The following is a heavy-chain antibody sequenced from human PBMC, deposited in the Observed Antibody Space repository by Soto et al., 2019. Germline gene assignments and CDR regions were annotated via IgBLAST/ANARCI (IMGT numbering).Heavy chain of an antibody. CDR3: ARDRPYNSSVYYYYYYYAMDF. Sequence: SETLSLTCTVSGGSISSGDYYWSWIRQSPGKGLEWIGNIYYSGSTYSSPSLKSRVTISVDTSKNQFSLNLSSVTAAATAVYYCARDRPYNSSVYYYYYYYAMDFWGQRTT. D-gene: IGHD3-22*01. J-gene: IGHJ6*01. CDR2: IYYSGST. CDR1: GGSISSGDYY. V-gene: IGHV4-30-4*01.